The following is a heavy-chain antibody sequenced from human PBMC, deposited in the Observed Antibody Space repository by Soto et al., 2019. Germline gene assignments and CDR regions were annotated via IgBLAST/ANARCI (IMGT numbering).Heavy chain of an antibody. CDR2: ISSSSSYI. CDR1: GFTFSSYS. J-gene: IGHJ6*02. V-gene: IGHV3-21*01. Sequence: GGSLRLSCAASGFTFSSYSMNWVRQAPGEGLEWVSSISSSSSYIYYADSVKGRFTISRDNAKNSLYLQMNSLRAEDTAVYYCARADSFYDMDVWGQGTTVTVSS. D-gene: IGHD3-16*02. CDR3: ARADSFYDMDV.